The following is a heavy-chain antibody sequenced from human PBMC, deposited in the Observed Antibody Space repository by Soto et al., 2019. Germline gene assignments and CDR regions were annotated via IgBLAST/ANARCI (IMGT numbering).Heavy chain of an antibody. V-gene: IGHV4-59*08. D-gene: IGHD2-2*01. CDR2: IYYSGST. CDR1: GGSISSYY. J-gene: IGHJ6*02. CDR3: ARLDIVVVPAAIVYYYGMDV. Sequence: SETLSLTCTVSGGSISSYYWSWIRQPPGKGLEWIGYIYYSGSTNYNPSLKSRVTISVDTSKNQFSLKLSSVTAADTVVYYCARLDIVVVPAAIVYYYGMDVWGQGTTVTVSS.